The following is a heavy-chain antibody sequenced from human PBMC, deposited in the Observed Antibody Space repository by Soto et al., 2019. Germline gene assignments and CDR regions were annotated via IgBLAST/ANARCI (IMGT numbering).Heavy chain of an antibody. CDR3: ARALDTLDGNDY. Sequence: PGGSLRLSCAASGFTFRSYSMNWVRQAPGKGLEWVSSISSSSSYIYYADSVKGRFTISRDNAKNSLYLQMNSLRAEDTAVYYCARALDTLDGNDYWGQGTLVTVSS. D-gene: IGHD3-3*01. V-gene: IGHV3-21*01. CDR2: ISSSSSYI. J-gene: IGHJ4*02. CDR1: GFTFRSYS.